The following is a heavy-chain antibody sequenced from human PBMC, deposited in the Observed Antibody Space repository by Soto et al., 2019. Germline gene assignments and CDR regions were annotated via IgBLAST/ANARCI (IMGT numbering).Heavy chain of an antibody. D-gene: IGHD2-21*01. CDR2: ISSDGSRK. Sequence: QVQLVESGGGVVQPGRSLRLSCAASGFTFRTYAMHWVRQAPGNGLEWMAVISSDGSRKTYAASVQGRFTISRDNSENTLYLQMNSLRPDDTAVYYCARRNYYQGGDYFNDAFDMWGQGAMVTVSS. J-gene: IGHJ3*02. CDR1: GFTFRTYA. CDR3: ARRNYYQGGDYFNDAFDM. V-gene: IGHV3-30-3*01.